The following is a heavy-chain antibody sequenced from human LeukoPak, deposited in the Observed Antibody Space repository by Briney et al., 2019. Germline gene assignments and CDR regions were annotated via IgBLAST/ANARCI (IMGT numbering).Heavy chain of an antibody. V-gene: IGHV4-31*03. J-gene: IGHJ4*02. CDR2: IYYSGST. Sequence: SETLSLTCTVSGGSISSGGYYWSWIRQHPGKGLEWIGYIYYSGSTYYNPSLKSRVTISVDTSKDQFSLKLSSVTAADTAVYYCARGGDSSRQGADYWGQGTLVTVSS. CDR1: GGSISSGGYY. CDR3: ARGGDSSRQGADY. D-gene: IGHD6-13*01.